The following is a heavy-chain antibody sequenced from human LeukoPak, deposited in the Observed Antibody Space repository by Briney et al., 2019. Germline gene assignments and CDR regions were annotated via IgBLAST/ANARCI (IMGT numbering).Heavy chain of an antibody. CDR2: ISYDGSNK. Sequence: GSLSLSCAASGFTFSSYAMHWVRQAPGKGLEWVAVISYDGSNKYYADSVKGRFTISRDNSKNTLYLQMNSLRAEDTAVYYCARGTTVTYYFDYWGQGTLVTVSS. CDR1: GFTFSSYA. D-gene: IGHD4-17*01. J-gene: IGHJ4*02. V-gene: IGHV3-30*04. CDR3: ARGTTVTYYFDY.